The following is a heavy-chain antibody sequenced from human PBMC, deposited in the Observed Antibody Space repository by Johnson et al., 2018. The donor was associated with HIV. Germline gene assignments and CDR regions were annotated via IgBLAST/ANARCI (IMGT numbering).Heavy chain of an antibody. CDR1: GFTFSSYD. CDR2: IGTAGDT. D-gene: IGHD4-17*01. V-gene: IGHV3-13*01. Sequence: VQVVESGGGLVQPGGSLRLSCAASGFTFSSYDMHWVRQATGKGLEWVSAIGTAGDTYYPGSVKGRFTISRENAKNSLYLQMNSLRAGDTAVYYCARDNGEDAFDIWGQGTMVTVSS. J-gene: IGHJ3*02. CDR3: ARDNGEDAFDI.